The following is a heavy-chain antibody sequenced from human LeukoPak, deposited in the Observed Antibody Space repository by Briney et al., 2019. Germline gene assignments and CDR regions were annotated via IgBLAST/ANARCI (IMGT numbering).Heavy chain of an antibody. Sequence: ASVKVSCKASGYTSSSYDINWVRQATGQGLEWMGWIDPNSGDTSYAQKYQGRVTMTRNTSINTAYMALSSLTSDDTAVYYCARAEWLVVGYYYYMDVWGKGTTVTVSS. CDR2: IDPNSGDT. J-gene: IGHJ6*03. D-gene: IGHD6-19*01. CDR1: GYTSSSYD. CDR3: ARAEWLVVGYYYYMDV. V-gene: IGHV1-8*01.